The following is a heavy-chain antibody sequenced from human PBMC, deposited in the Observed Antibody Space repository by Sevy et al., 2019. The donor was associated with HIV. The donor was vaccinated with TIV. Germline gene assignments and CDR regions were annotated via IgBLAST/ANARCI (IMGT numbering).Heavy chain of an antibody. V-gene: IGHV3-23*01. J-gene: IGHJ6*02. CDR2: ISGSGGST. Sequence: GGSLRLSCAASGFSFRNYGMHWVRQAPGKGLEWVSAISGSGGSTYYADSVKGRFTISRDNSKNTLYLQMNSLRAEDTAVYYCAKGKIAARLSSYYYYYYGMDVWGQGTTVTVSS. CDR3: AKGKIAARLSSYYYYYYGMDV. D-gene: IGHD6-6*01. CDR1: GFSFRNYG.